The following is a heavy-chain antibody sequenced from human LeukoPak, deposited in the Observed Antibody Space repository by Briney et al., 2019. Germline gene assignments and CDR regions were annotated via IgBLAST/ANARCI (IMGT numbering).Heavy chain of an antibody. Sequence: PGGSLRLSCAASGFTFDDYGMSWARQAPGKGLEWVSGINWDGGSTGYADSVKDRFTISRDNAKNFLYLQMNSLRAEDTALYYCARTVSSAGWSDDAFDIWGQGTMVTVSS. V-gene: IGHV3-20*04. D-gene: IGHD6-19*01. CDR3: ARTVSSAGWSDDAFDI. CDR2: INWDGGST. J-gene: IGHJ3*02. CDR1: GFTFDDYG.